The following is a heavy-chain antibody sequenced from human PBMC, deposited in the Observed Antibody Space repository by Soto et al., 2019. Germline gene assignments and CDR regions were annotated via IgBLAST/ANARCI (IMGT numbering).Heavy chain of an antibody. D-gene: IGHD1-26*01. CDR2: IKSKTDGGTV. V-gene: IGHV3-15*07. CDR1: GFTFTSAW. Sequence: EVQLVESGGGLVRPGESLRLSCAASGFTFTSAWINWVRQAPGKGLDWAGRIKSKTDGGTVDYGAPVKGRFTISREDSKNTAYMQMNSVRNEDTAVYYCTTAQRGGSYYSDYWGQGTLVTVSS. J-gene: IGHJ4*02. CDR3: TTAQRGGSYYSDY.